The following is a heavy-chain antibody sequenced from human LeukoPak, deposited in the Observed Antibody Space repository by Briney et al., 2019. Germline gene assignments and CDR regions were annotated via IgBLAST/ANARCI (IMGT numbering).Heavy chain of an antibody. V-gene: IGHV4-38-2*02. CDR2: IYYSGST. Sequence: PSETLSLTCTVSGYSISSGYYWGWIRQPPGKGLEWIGSIYYSGSTYYNPSLKSRVTISVDTSKNQFSLKLSSVTAADTAVYYCARDSTAADYGDYFDYWGQGTLVTVSS. CDR3: ARDSTAADYGDYFDY. D-gene: IGHD4-17*01. J-gene: IGHJ4*02. CDR1: GYSISSGYY.